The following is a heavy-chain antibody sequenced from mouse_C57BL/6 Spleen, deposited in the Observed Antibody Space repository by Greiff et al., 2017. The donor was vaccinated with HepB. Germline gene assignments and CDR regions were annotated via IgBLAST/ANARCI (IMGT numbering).Heavy chain of an antibody. CDR1: GFTFSSYA. CDR3: TRVGGLGRNYFDY. V-gene: IGHV5-9-1*02. CDR2: ISSGGDYI. J-gene: IGHJ2*01. D-gene: IGHD4-1*01. Sequence: EVKLVESGAGLVKPGGSLKLSCAASGFTFSSYAMSWVRQTPEKRLEWVAYISSGGDYIYYADTVKGRFTISRDNARNTLYLQMSSLKSEDTAMYYCTRVGGLGRNYFDYWGQGTTLTVSS.